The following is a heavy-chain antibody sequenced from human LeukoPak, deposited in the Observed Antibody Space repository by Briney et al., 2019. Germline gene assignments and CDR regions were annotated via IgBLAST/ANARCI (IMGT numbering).Heavy chain of an antibody. J-gene: IGHJ4*02. V-gene: IGHV4-59*01. CDR3: ARVRGGYSYGNFDY. CDR1: GGSISSYY. D-gene: IGHD5-18*01. Sequence: SETLSLTCTVSGGSISSYYWSWIRQPPGKGLEWIGYIYYSRSTNYNPSLKSRVTMSVDTSKNQFSLKLSSVTAADTAVYYCARVRGGYSYGNFDYWGQGTLVTVSS. CDR2: IYYSRST.